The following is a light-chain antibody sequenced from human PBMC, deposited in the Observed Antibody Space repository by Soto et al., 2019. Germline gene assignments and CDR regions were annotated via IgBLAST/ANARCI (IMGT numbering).Light chain of an antibody. CDR1: SSDIGSYKL. CDR3: GSSAGSSSLYV. Sequence: QSVLTQPASVSGSPGQSITISCTGTSSDIGSYKLVSWYHQHPGKAPKLMIYEGSKPHSGVSNRFSGAKSGNTASLAISGLQSADEADYYCGSSAGSSSLYVFGTGTQLTVL. CDR2: EGS. J-gene: IGLJ1*01. V-gene: IGLV2-23*01.